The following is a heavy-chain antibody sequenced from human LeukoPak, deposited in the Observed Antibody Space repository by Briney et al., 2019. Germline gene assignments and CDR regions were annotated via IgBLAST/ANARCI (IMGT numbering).Heavy chain of an antibody. Sequence: RASVKVSCKASGYTFTGYYMHWVRQAPGQGLEWMGWINPNSGGTNYAQKFQGRVTMTRDTSISTAYMELSRLRSDDTAVYYCASATLRCSGGSCYEMDVWGKGTTVTVSS. J-gene: IGHJ6*04. CDR2: INPNSGGT. CDR1: GYTFTGYY. V-gene: IGHV1-2*02. CDR3: ASATLRCSGGSCYEMDV. D-gene: IGHD2-15*01.